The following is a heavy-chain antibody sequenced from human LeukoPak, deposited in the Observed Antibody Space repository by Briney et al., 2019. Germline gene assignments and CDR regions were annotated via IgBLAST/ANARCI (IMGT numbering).Heavy chain of an antibody. Sequence: PGGSLRLSCAASGFTFSNAWMSWVRQAPGKGLEWVGRIKSKTDGGTTDYAAPVKGRFTISRDDSKNTLYLQMNSLKTEDTAVYYCTFHSWIQVFDYWGQGTLVTVSS. J-gene: IGHJ4*02. CDR1: GFTFSNAW. CDR3: TFHSWIQVFDY. CDR2: IKSKTDGGTT. V-gene: IGHV3-15*01. D-gene: IGHD5-18*01.